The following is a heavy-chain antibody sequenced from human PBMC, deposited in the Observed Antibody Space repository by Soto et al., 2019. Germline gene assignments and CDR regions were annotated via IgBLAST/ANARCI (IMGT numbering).Heavy chain of an antibody. J-gene: IGHJ5*02. V-gene: IGHV3-23*01. CDR3: AKDPQYIGWFDP. D-gene: IGHD1-1*01. CDR2: ISGSGGST. CDR1: GFTFSSYA. Sequence: GGSLRLSCAASGFTFSSYAMSWVPQAPGKGLEWVSAISGSGGSTYYADSVKGRFTISRDNSKNTLYLQMNSLRAEDTAVYYCAKDPQYIGWFDPWGQGTLVTVSS.